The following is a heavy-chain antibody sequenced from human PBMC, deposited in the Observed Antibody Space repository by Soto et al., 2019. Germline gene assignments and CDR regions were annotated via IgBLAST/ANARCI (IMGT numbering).Heavy chain of an antibody. D-gene: IGHD2-21*01. V-gene: IGHV3-15*07. Sequence: EVELVESGGGLVKPGGTLTLSCAASGFSFKNVWMNWVRQAPGKGLEWVVRIKNKNDGGTTDYAAFVKGRFTISRDASENTLQLQMNGLQTEDTAVYFCTGLWFVVIYDYWGQGSLVTVS. CDR2: IKNKNDGGTT. CDR3: TGLWFVVIYDY. CDR1: GFSFKNVW. J-gene: IGHJ4*01.